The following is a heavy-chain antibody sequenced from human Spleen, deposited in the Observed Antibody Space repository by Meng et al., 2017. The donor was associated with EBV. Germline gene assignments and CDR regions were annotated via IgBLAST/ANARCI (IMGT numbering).Heavy chain of an antibody. CDR2: IHNSGST. CDR3: ARADYDILTGYLTLFDY. Sequence: LTVSGPGLVKHSEALSPTCAVSGGSVSSGSYFWSWIRQPPGKGLEWIGYIHNSGSTNYNPSLESRVIISVDTSKNRFSLKLSSVTAADTAVYYCARADYDILTGYLTLFDYWGQGALVTVSS. J-gene: IGHJ4*02. D-gene: IGHD3-9*01. V-gene: IGHV4-61*01. CDR1: GGSVSSGSYF.